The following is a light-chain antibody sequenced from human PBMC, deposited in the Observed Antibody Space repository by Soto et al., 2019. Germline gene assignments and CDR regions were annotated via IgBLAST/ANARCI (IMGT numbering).Light chain of an antibody. CDR2: GTS. V-gene: IGKV3-20*01. CDR1: QSVSSSY. Sequence: EIVMTQSPGTLSLSPWERATLSCRASQSVSSSYLAWYHQKPGQAPRLLIYGTSNRATGVPDRFRGSGSGTDFTLTISRLEPEDFALYYCQQYSSSPLTFGGGTKVDIK. CDR3: QQYSSSPLT. J-gene: IGKJ4*01.